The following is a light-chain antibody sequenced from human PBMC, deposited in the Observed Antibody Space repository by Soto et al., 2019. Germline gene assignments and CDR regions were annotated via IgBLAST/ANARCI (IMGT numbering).Light chain of an antibody. CDR1: QDIRKY. J-gene: IGKJ5*01. CDR2: DAS. V-gene: IGKV1-33*01. Sequence: DVQMTQSPSSLSASVGDRVTITCQASQDIRKYLNWYQQKPGKAPKLLIYDASNLETGVTSRFSGSGSGTDFTFTISGLQPEDIGTYYCQQYDNLPMTFGQGTRLEIK. CDR3: QQYDNLPMT.